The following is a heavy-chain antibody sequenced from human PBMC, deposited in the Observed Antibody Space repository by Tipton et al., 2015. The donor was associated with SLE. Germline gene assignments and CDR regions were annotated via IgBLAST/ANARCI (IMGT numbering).Heavy chain of an antibody. CDR3: VRGSGHDTPSTFDY. V-gene: IGHV4-38-2*01. CDR2: FYPGGST. J-gene: IGHJ4*02. CDR1: DPSVSNGYY. Sequence: GLVKPSETLVLTCVVSDPSVSNGYYWGWIRQPPGKGLEWIGSFYPGGSTFYNPSLKSRVTRSVDTSKNQFSLKVSSVTATDTAVYYCVRGSGHDTPSTFDYWGQGTLVTVSS. D-gene: IGHD2-15*01.